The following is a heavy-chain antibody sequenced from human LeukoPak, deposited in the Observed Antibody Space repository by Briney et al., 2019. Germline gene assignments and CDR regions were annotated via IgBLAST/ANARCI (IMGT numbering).Heavy chain of an antibody. CDR1: GFTFSSYG. V-gene: IGHV3-7*01. J-gene: IGHJ6*02. CDR2: IKQDGSEK. Sequence: GGSLRLSCAASGFTFSSYGMSWGARAPGKGRGGGANIKQDGSEKYYVDSMKGRFTISSDNAKNSLYLQMNSLRAEDTAVYYCARVDYDFWSGRPYYYYYYGMDVWGQGTTVTVSS. D-gene: IGHD3-3*01. CDR3: ARVDYDFWSGRPYYYYYYGMDV.